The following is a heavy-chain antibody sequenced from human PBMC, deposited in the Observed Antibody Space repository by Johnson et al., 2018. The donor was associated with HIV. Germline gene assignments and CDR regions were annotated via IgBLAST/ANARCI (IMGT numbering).Heavy chain of an antibody. CDR3: AKDSGYENAFDI. V-gene: IGHV3-7*01. CDR1: GFTFSVYW. CDR2: IKQDGSEK. D-gene: IGHD5-12*01. Sequence: EVQLVESGGGVVQPGRSLRLSCAASGFTFSVYWMSWVRQAPGKGLEWVANIKQDGSEKYYVDSVKGRFTISRDNAKNTLYLQMDSLGAEDTAVYYCAKDSGYENAFDIWGQGTMVT. J-gene: IGHJ3*02.